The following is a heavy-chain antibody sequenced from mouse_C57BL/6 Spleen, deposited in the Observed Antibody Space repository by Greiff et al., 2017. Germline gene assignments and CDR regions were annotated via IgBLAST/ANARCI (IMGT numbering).Heavy chain of an antibody. Sequence: EVKLMESGPGLVKPSQSLSLTCSVTGYSITSGYYWNWIRQFPGNKLEWMGYISYDGSNNYNPSLKNRISITRDTSKNQFFLKLNSVTTEDTATYYCARGDDGYYVGFDYWGQGTTLTVSS. CDR3: ARGDDGYYVGFDY. J-gene: IGHJ2*01. CDR2: ISYDGSN. CDR1: GYSITSGYY. V-gene: IGHV3-6*01. D-gene: IGHD2-3*01.